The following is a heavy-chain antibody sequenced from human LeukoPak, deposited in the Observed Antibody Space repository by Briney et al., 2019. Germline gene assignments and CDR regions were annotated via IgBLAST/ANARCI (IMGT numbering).Heavy chain of an antibody. Sequence: PGGSLRLSCAASGFTFNSYGMHWVRQAPGKGLEWVAVIWYDGSDKYYADSVKGRFSISRDNSKNTLYLQMNSLRAEDTAVYYCARELPPVVNFYFDSWGQGTLVTVSS. D-gene: IGHD3-22*01. CDR1: GFTFNSYG. V-gene: IGHV3-33*08. J-gene: IGHJ4*02. CDR3: ARELPPVVNFYFDS. CDR2: IWYDGSDK.